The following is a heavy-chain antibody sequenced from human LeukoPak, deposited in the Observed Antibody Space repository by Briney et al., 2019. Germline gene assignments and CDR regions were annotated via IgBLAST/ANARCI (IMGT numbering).Heavy chain of an antibody. CDR3: ARGYNWNHNWFDP. V-gene: IGHV1-69*13. D-gene: IGHD1-1*01. CDR1: GGTFSSYA. J-gene: IGHJ5*02. Sequence: SVKVSCKASGGTFSSYAISWVRQTPGQGLEWMGGIIPIFGTANYAQKFQGRVTITADESTSTAYMELSSLRSEDTAVYYCARGYNWNHNWFDPWGQGTLVTVSS. CDR2: IIPIFGTA.